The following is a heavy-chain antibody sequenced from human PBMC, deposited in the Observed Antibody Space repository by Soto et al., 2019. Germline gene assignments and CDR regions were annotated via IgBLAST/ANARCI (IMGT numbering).Heavy chain of an antibody. V-gene: IGHV1-69*06. D-gene: IGHD2-15*01. CDR2: ITPISGTA. CDR3: ASRRDCGGVSCYLRPLYYGMDV. J-gene: IGHJ6*02. CDR1: GGTFSSYA. Sequence: QVQLVQSGAEVKKPGASVKVSCKASGGTFSSYAISCVRQAPGQGLEWMGGITPISGTANYAQKFQGRVTITAAKARSTGYMELSSRRSDDTAVYYCASRRDCGGVSCYLRPLYYGMDVWGQGTTVTAS.